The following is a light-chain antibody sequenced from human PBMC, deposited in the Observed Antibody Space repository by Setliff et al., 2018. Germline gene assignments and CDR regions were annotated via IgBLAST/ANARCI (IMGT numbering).Light chain of an antibody. CDR1: SSDVGGYNY. Sequence: ALTQPRSVSGSPGQSVTISCTGTSSDVGGYNYVSWYQQHPGKAPKLMIYDVSKRPSGVPDRFSGSKSGNTASLTISGLQAEDEADYYCCSYAGSNNFPYVFGTGTKVTVL. CDR3: CSYAGSNNFPYV. V-gene: IGLV2-11*01. CDR2: DVS. J-gene: IGLJ1*01.